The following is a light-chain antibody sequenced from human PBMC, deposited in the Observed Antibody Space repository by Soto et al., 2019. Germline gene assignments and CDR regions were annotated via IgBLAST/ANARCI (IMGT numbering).Light chain of an antibody. V-gene: IGLV2-8*01. CDR1: DSDVGGYNY. J-gene: IGLJ2*01. CDR3: SSYAGSNNFVV. Sequence: QSALTQPASVSGSPGQAITISCSGNDSDVGGYNYVSWYQQHPGKAPKLMIYEVSKRPSGVPDRFSGSKSGNTASLTVSGLQAEDEADYYCSSYAGSNNFVVFGGGTKVTVL. CDR2: EVS.